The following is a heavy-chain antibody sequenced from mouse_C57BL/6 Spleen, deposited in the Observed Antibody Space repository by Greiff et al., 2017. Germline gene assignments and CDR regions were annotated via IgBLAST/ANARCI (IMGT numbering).Heavy chain of an antibody. CDR1: GFTFSDYY. V-gene: IGHV5-12*01. Sequence: EVKLVESGGGLVQPGGSLKLSCAASGFTFSDYYMYWVRQTPEKRLEWVAYISNGGGSTYYPDTVKGRFTISRDNAKNTLYLQMSRLKSEDTAMYYCARSDWDGGFAYWGQGTLVTVSA. J-gene: IGHJ3*01. CDR3: ARSDWDGGFAY. CDR2: ISNGGGST. D-gene: IGHD4-1*01.